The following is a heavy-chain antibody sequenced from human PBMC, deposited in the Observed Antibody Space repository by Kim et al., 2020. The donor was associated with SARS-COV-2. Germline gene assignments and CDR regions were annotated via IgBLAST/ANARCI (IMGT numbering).Heavy chain of an antibody. CDR2: INHSGST. D-gene: IGHD2-21*02. Sequence: SETLSLTCAVYGGSFSGYYWSWIRQPPGKGLEWIGEINHSGSTNYNPSLKSRVTISVDTSKNQFSLKLSSVTAADTAVYYCAREKSTADCGGDCYSYARDYGGQGTLVTVSS. CDR1: GGSFSGYY. V-gene: IGHV4-34*01. J-gene: IGHJ4*02. CDR3: AREKSTADCGGDCYSYARDY.